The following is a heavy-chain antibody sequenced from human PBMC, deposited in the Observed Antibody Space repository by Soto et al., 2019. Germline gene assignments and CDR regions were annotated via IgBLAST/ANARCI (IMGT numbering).Heavy chain of an antibody. CDR2: INPNSGGT. J-gene: IGHJ4*02. V-gene: IGHV1-2*04. D-gene: IGHD6-13*01. CDR3: AREEGSYSSSAYFDY. Sequence: VASVKVSCKASGYTFTGYYMHWARQAPGQGLEWMGWINPNSGGTNYAQKFQGWVTMTRDTSISAAYMELSRLRSDDTAVYYCAREEGSYSSSAYFDYWGQGTLVTVSS. CDR1: GYTFTGYY.